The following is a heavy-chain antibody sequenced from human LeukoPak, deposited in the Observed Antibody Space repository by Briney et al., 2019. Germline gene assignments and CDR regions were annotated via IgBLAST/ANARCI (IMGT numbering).Heavy chain of an antibody. CDR1: GASISSGDRY. CDR2: IYYSGST. V-gene: IGHV4-30-4*01. J-gene: IGHJ4*02. Sequence: SETLSLTCIVSGASISSGDRYWSWIRQPPGKGLEWIAYIYYSGSTYYNPSLKSRVTISFDTPNNQFSLKLSSVTAADTAVYYCASHLTGDHFDYWGQGTVVTVSS. D-gene: IGHD7-27*01. CDR3: ASHLTGDHFDY.